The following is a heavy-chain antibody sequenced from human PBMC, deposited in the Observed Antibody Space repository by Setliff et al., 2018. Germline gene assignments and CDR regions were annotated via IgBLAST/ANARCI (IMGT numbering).Heavy chain of an antibody. V-gene: IGHV3-66*02. D-gene: IGHD3-10*01. J-gene: IGHJ5*02. CDR1: GFTVSSSY. CDR2: IYTGGST. Sequence: SCAASGFTVSSSYMTWVRQAPGKGLEWVSVIYTGGSTYYADSMKDRFTISRDTSKNTLYLQMNSLRTEDTAVYYCARGNYGSGSPVYVWFDPWGQGTLVTVSS. CDR3: ARGNYGSGSPVYVWFDP.